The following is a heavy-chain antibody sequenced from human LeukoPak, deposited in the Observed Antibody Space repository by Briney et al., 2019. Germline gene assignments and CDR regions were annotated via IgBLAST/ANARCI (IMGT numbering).Heavy chain of an antibody. CDR3: AREVISSPSYFDY. V-gene: IGHV3-53*01. CDR1: GFTVSSSY. CDR2: IHRDEKT. D-gene: IGHD3-10*01. J-gene: IGHJ4*02. Sequence: GGSLRLSCAASGFTVSSSYMYWVRQAPGKGLEWVSFIHRDEKTYYGDSVKGRFTMSRDNSKNTLYLQMNSLGADDAAVYYCAREVISSPSYFDYWGQGILVTVSS.